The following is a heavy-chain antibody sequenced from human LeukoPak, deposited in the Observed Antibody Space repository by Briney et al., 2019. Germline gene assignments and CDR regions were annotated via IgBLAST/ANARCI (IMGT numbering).Heavy chain of an antibody. CDR2: NSAYNGDT. J-gene: IGHJ4*02. D-gene: IGHD6-19*01. V-gene: IGHV1-18*01. CDR1: GSTFSNYEVG. Sequence: ASVKVSCKASGSTFSNYEVGFNGVRKAPGQGPEWMGWNSAYNGDTNYAQKFEGRVTMTTESSTNTAHLELRNLRSDDTAVYYCARESVGGSFDYWGQGTLVTVSS. CDR3: ARESVGGSFDY.